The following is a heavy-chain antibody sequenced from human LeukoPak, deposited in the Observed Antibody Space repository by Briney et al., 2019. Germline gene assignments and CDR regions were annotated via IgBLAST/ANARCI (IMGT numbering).Heavy chain of an antibody. CDR1: GFTFSSYS. Sequence: GGSLRLSCAASGFTFSSYSMNWVRQAPGKGLEWVSSISSSTSYIYYADSVKGRFTISRDNAKNSLYLQMNSLRAEDTAVYYCARDAQANYAAYYFDYWGQGTLVTVSS. D-gene: IGHD2-2*01. CDR2: ISSSTSYI. CDR3: ARDAQANYAAYYFDY. V-gene: IGHV3-21*01. J-gene: IGHJ4*02.